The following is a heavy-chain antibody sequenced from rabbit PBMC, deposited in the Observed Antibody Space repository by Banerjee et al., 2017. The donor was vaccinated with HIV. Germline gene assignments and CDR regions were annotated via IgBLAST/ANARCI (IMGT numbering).Heavy chain of an antibody. J-gene: IGHJ4*01. CDR2: IRPTGAWT. D-gene: IGHD5-1*01. CDR1: GIYFSSGHD. Sequence: QSLEESGGDLVKPGASLTLTCTASGIYFSSGHDKFWFRQAPGKGLEWSGCIRPTGAWTWYASWVNGPFSTISKTSSTTVTMQMTSLTVADTATYFCARGFSNAWYLGYFNLWGPGTLVTVS. V-gene: IGHV1S40*01. CDR3: ARGFSNAWYLGYFNL.